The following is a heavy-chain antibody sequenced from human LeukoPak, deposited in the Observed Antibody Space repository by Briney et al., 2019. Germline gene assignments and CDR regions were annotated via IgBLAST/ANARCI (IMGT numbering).Heavy chain of an antibody. CDR3: ARVVGIAGKSSKPSWFDP. CDR2: IYYSGST. CDR1: GGSVSNYY. D-gene: IGHD2-15*01. V-gene: IGHV4-59*02. Sequence: SETLSLTCTVSGGSVSNYYWSWIRQSPGKGLEWIGYIYYSGSTNYNPSLKSRVTISVDTSKNQFSLKLSSVTAADTAVYYCARVVGIAGKSSKPSWFDPWGQGTLVTVSS. J-gene: IGHJ5*02.